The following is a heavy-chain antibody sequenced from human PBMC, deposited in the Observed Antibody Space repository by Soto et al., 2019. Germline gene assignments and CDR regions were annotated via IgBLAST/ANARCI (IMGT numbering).Heavy chain of an antibody. CDR2: IIPILGIA. D-gene: IGHD6-19*01. CDR1: GGTFSSYT. J-gene: IGHJ4*02. V-gene: IGHV1-69*02. CDR3: ARATGTVGWYGGDY. Sequence: QVQLVQSGAEVKKPGSSVKVSCKASGGTFSSYTISWVRQAPGQGLEWMGRIIPILGIANYAQKFQGRVTITADKSTSTACMELSSLRSEDTAVYYCARATGTVGWYGGDYWGQGTLVTVSS.